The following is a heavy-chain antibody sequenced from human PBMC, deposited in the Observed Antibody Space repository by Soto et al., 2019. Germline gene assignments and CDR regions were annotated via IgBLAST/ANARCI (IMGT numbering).Heavy chain of an antibody. J-gene: IGHJ6*02. CDR2: INPMVGTT. V-gene: IGHV1-69*06. D-gene: IGHD3-10*01. CDR1: GGSFSRYA. Sequence: QVQLVQSGAEVKKPGSSVKVSCKASGGSFSRYAITWVRQAPGQGLEWMGEINPMVGTTNYAQNFQGRVTIPADTSTTSAYMTLRSLTSEDSAVYYCERGRAVETAYYYGMDAWGQGTTVTVSS. CDR3: ERGRAVETAYYYGMDA.